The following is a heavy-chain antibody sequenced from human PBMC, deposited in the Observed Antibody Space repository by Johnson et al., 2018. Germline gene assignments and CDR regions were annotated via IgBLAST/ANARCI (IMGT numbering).Heavy chain of an antibody. V-gene: IGHV3-15*07. D-gene: IGHD1-26*01. CDR3: TAVDGRISAWVLEAENLLTWDDYMDV. CDR2: IKSRTDGGTT. J-gene: IGHJ6*03. Sequence: EVQLVESGGGLVKPGGSLRLSCAASGFTVNNAWMNWVRQAPGKGLEWVGRIKSRTDGGTTDYAAPVKGRFTLSRGDSKNTLYLQMTSLKTEDTAVYYCTAVDGRISAWVLEAENLLTWDDYMDVWGKGTTVTVSS. CDR1: GFTVNNAW.